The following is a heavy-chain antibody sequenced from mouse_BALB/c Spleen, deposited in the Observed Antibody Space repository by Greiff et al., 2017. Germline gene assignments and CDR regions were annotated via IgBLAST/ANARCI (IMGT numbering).Heavy chain of an antibody. CDR2: IYPYNGGT. V-gene: IGHV1S29*02. CDR3: ARNYGSSFYAMDY. J-gene: IGHJ4*01. CDR1: GYTFTDYN. Sequence: EVQLQQSGPELVKPGASVKISCKASGYTFTDYNMHWVKQSHGKSLEWIGYIYPYNGGTGYNQKFKSKATLTVDNSSSTAYMELRSLTSEDSAVYYCARNYGSSFYAMDYWGQGTSVTVAS. D-gene: IGHD1-1*01.